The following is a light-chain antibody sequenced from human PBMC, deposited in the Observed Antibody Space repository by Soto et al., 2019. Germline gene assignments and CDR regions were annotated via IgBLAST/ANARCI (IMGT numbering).Light chain of an antibody. CDR2: RNS. Sequence: QSVLTQPPSVSGAPGQRVTISCTGSSSNIGAGYEVHWYQQLPGTAPKLLIYRNSNRPSGVPDRFSGSKSGTSGSLAITGLQAEDEADYYCQSYDSSLSGSVFGGGTKLTVL. CDR3: QSYDSSLSGSV. CDR1: SSNIGAGYE. J-gene: IGLJ2*01. V-gene: IGLV1-40*01.